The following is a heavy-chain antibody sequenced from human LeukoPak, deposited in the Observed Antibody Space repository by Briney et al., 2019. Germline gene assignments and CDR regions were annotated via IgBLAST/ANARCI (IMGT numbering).Heavy chain of an antibody. CDR3: ARDLYSSSCSH. CDR2: ISGSGGST. Sequence: GGSLRLSCAASGFTFSSYAMTWVRQAPGTGLEWVSEWVSTISGSGGSTYYADSVKGRFTISRDNAKNSLYLQMNSLRAEDTALYYCARDLYSSSCSHWGQGTLVTVSS. J-gene: IGHJ4*02. D-gene: IGHD6-13*01. CDR1: GFTFSSYA. V-gene: IGHV3-23*01.